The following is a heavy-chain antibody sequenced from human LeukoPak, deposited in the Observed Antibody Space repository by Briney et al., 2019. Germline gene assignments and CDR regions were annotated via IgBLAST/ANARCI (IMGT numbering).Heavy chain of an antibody. CDR2: IYYSGST. CDR3: ARGTVTMIVVWAFEI. J-gene: IGHJ3*02. D-gene: IGHD3-22*01. CDR1: GGSISSGGYY. Sequence: SQTLSLTCTVSGGSISSGGYYWSWIRQHPGKGLEWIGYIYYSGSTYYNPSLKSRVTISVDTSKNQFSLKLSSVTAADTAVYYCARGTVTMIVVWAFEIWGQGTMVTVSS. V-gene: IGHV4-31*03.